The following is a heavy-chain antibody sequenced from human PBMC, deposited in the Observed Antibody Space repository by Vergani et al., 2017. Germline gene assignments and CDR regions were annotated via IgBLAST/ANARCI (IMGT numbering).Heavy chain of an antibody. D-gene: IGHD3-9*01. J-gene: IGHJ4*02. CDR2: ISGSGGST. Sequence: EVQLLESGGGLVQPGGSLRLSCAASGFTFSSYAMSWVRQAPGKGLEWVSAISGSGGSTYYADSVKGRLTISRDTSKNTLYLQMNSLRAEDTAVYYCAKAPRYFDWLLDFDYWGQGTLVTVSS. V-gene: IGHV3-23*01. CDR3: AKAPRYFDWLLDFDY. CDR1: GFTFSSYA.